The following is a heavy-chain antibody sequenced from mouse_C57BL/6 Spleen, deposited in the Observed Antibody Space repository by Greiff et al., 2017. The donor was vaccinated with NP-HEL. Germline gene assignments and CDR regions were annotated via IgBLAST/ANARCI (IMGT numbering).Heavy chain of an antibody. Sequence: VQLKESGPGLVKPSQSLSLTCSVTGYSITSGYYWNWIRQFPGNKLEWMGYISYDGSNNYNPSLKNRISITRDTSKNQFFLKLNSVTTEDTATYYCARAHYYGHYFDYWGQGTTLTVSS. J-gene: IGHJ2*01. V-gene: IGHV3-6*01. CDR3: ARAHYYGHYFDY. D-gene: IGHD1-2*01. CDR1: GYSITSGYY. CDR2: ISYDGSN.